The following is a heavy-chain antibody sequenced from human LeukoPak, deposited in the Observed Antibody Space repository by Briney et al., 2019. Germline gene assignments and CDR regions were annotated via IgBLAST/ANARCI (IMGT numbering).Heavy chain of an antibody. Sequence: GRSLGLSCAASGFTFSSYGMHWVCQAPGKGLEWVAVIWYDGSNKYYADSVKGRFTISRDNSKNTLYLQMNSLRAEDTAVYYCAKEGRSSWARSYMDVWGKGTTVTVSS. V-gene: IGHV3-33*06. J-gene: IGHJ6*03. CDR2: IWYDGSNK. CDR1: GFTFSSYG. D-gene: IGHD6-6*01. CDR3: AKEGRSSWARSYMDV.